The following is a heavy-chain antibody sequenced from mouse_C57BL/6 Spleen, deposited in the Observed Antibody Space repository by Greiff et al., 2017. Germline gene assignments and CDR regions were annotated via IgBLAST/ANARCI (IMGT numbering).Heavy chain of an antibody. D-gene: IGHD1-1*01. Sequence: EVQLQQSGAELVRPGASVKLSCTASGFNIKDDYMHWVKQRPEQGLEWIGWIDPENGDTEYASKFQGKATLTADTSSNTAYLQRSSLTFEDSAVYYCTRGVIDYGSSYGYFDVWGTGTTVTVSS. CDR3: TRGVIDYGSSYGYFDV. J-gene: IGHJ1*03. V-gene: IGHV14-4*01. CDR1: GFNIKDDY. CDR2: IDPENGDT.